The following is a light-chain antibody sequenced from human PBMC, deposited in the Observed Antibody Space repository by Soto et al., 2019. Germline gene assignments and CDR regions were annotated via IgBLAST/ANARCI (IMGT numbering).Light chain of an antibody. J-gene: IGLJ2*01. CDR2: KHN. CDR3: AAWDASLNGPV. V-gene: IGLV1-47*01. CDR1: SSNIGNNY. Sequence: QSALTQPPSASGTPGQTVTIPCSGSSSNIGNNYVYWYQHLPGTAPNILIYKHNQRPSWVPARLSGSTTGTSASLAIGGLRSADEGDYYCAAWDASLNGPVFGGGTKLTVL.